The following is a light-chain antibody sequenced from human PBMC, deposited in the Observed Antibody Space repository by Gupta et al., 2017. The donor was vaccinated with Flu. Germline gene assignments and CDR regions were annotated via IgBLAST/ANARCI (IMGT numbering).Light chain of an antibody. CDR1: ENVDTW. Sequence: DVQMTQSPSTLSASIGDRVTITCRASENVDTWVAWHQQKPVKVPELLIYRASNVESGGPSRFSGSGYGTEFTLTSNRRQHDDFASYYGQQYFSLYTFGQGTKLEIK. V-gene: IGKV1-5*03. J-gene: IGKJ2*01. CDR3: QQYFSLYT. CDR2: RAS.